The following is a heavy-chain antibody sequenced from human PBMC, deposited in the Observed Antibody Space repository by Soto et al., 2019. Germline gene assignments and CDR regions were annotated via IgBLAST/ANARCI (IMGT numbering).Heavy chain of an antibody. J-gene: IGHJ6*02. CDR2: IYYSGST. CDR3: ARDSWEQRSYYYGMDV. CDR1: GGSISSGGYY. D-gene: IGHD1-26*01. Sequence: PSETLSLTCTVSGGSISSGGYYWSWIRQHPGKGLEWIGYIYYSGSTYYNPSLKSRVTISVDTSKNQFSLKLSSVTAADTAVYYCARDSWEQRSYYYGMDVWGQGTTVTVPS. V-gene: IGHV4-31*03.